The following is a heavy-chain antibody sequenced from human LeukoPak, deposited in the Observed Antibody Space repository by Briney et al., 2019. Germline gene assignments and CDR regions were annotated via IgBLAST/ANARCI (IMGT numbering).Heavy chain of an antibody. CDR2: ISGSGGST. D-gene: IGHD3-22*01. CDR1: GFTFSSYG. J-gene: IGHJ4*02. CDR3: AKGPRTTHWFYDSSGYYAPWDY. Sequence: GGSLRLSCAASGFTFSSYGMSWVRQAPGKGLEWVSAISGSGGSTYYADSVKGRFTISRDNSKNTLYLQMNSLRAEDTAVYYCAKGPRTTHWFYDSSGYYAPWDYWGQGTLVTVSS. V-gene: IGHV3-23*01.